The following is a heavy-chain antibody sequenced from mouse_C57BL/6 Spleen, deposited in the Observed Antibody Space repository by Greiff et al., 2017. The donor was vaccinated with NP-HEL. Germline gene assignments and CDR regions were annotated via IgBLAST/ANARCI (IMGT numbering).Heavy chain of an antibody. CDR3: ARSLYYGSRDWYFDV. D-gene: IGHD1-1*01. CDR1: GYTFTSYW. V-gene: IGHV1-53*01. CDR2: INPSNGGT. Sequence: VQLQQSGTELVKPGASVKLSCKASGYTFTSYWMHWVKQRPGQGLEWIGNINPSNGGTNYNEKFKSKATLTVDKSSSTAYMQLSSLTSEDSAVYYCARSLYYGSRDWYFDVWGTGTTVTVSS. J-gene: IGHJ1*03.